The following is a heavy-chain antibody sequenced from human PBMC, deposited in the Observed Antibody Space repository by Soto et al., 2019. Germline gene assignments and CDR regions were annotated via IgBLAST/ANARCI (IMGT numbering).Heavy chain of an antibody. CDR1: GFSLSTSGVG. J-gene: IGHJ5*02. V-gene: IGHV2-5*02. D-gene: IGHD6-13*01. Sequence: QITLKESGPPLVKPTQTLTLTCTFSGFSLSTSGVGVGWIRQPPGKALEWLALIYWDDDKRYSPSLKSRLTITKDTSKNQVVLTMTNMDPVDTATYYCYSSSWYGWFDPWGQGTLVTVSS. CDR3: YSSSWYGWFDP. CDR2: IYWDDDK.